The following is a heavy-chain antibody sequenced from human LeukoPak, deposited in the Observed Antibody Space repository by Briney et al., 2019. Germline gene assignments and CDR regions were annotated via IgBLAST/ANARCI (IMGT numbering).Heavy chain of an antibody. CDR1: GFTFSSYS. CDR2: ISSSSSTT. D-gene: IGHD2-2*01. J-gene: IGHJ4*02. CDR3: ARAEKYQLLSLMRYYFDY. Sequence: GGSLRLSCAASGFTFSSYSMNWVRQAPGKGLEWVSYISSSSSTTFYADSVKGRFTISRDNAKNSLYLQMISLRADDTAVYYCARAEKYQLLSLMRYYFDYWGQGTLVTVSS. V-gene: IGHV3-48*01.